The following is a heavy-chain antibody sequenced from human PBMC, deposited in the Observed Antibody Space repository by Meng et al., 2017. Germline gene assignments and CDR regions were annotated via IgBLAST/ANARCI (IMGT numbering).Heavy chain of an antibody. Sequence: VQLQESGPGLVKPSETLSLTCTVSGGSISSYYWGWIRQPPGKGLEWIGYIYYSGSTNYNPSLKSRVTISVDTSKNQFSLKLSSVTAADTAVYYCARGYDFWSGQYYFDYWGQGTLVTVSS. V-gene: IGHV4-59*01. CDR2: IYYSGST. CDR1: GGSISSYY. J-gene: IGHJ4*02. D-gene: IGHD3-3*01. CDR3: ARGYDFWSGQYYFDY.